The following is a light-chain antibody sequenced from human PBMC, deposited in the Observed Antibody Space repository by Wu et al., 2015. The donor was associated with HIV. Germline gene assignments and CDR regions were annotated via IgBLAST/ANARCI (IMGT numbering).Light chain of an antibody. CDR2: DAS. Sequence: EIVLTQSPATLSLSPGERATLSCRASQSVSSYLAWYQQKPGQAPRLLIYDASNRATGIPARFGGSGSGTDFTLTISSLEPEDFAVYYCQQRSNWRTFGQGTKVEIK. CDR3: QQRSNWRT. J-gene: IGKJ1*01. CDR1: QSVSSY. V-gene: IGKV3-11*01.